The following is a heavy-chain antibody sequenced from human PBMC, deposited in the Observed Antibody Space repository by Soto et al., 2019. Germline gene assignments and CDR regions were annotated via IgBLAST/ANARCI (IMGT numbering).Heavy chain of an antibody. V-gene: IGHV1-69*01. Sequence: QVQVVQSGAEVKKPGSSVKVSCKVSGGIFTNNAISWVRQAPGQGLERLGGVFPLFDTAYYAQIFRGRLNFSANGATTTAYMELSGLTSANTAVYFCATGGHNDGYNFHHGMDVWGQGTTVTVS. CDR3: ATGGHNDGYNFHHGMDV. CDR2: VFPLFDTA. CDR1: GGIFTNNA. J-gene: IGHJ6*02. D-gene: IGHD5-18*01.